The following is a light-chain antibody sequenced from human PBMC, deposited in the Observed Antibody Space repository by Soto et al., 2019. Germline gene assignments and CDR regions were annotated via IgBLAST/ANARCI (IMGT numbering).Light chain of an antibody. CDR3: SSYAGSNIVV. CDR1: SSDVGGYNY. Sequence: QSAPTQPPSASGSPGQSVTISCTGSSSDVGGYNYVSWYQQHPGKAPKLMIYDVSKRPSGVPDRFSGSKSGNTASLTVSGLQAEDEDDYYCSSYAGSNIVVFGGGTKLTVL. V-gene: IGLV2-8*01. J-gene: IGLJ2*01. CDR2: DVS.